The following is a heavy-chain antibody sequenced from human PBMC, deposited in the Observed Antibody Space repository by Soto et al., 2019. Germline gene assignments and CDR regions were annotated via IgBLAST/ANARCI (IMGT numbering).Heavy chain of an antibody. CDR3: ARTADGYNYLNY. J-gene: IGHJ4*02. CDR1: GDSISSGGYY. CDR2: IYYSGST. Sequence: SETLSLTCTVSGDSISSGGYYWSWIRQHPGKGLEWIGYIYYSGSTYYNPSLESRVIISVDTSKNQFSLRLNSVTAADTAVYYCARTADGYNYLNYWGQGTLVTVS. D-gene: IGHD5-12*01. V-gene: IGHV4-31*03.